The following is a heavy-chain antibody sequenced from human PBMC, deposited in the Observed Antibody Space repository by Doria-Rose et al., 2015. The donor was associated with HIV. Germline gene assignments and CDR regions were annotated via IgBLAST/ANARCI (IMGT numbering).Heavy chain of an antibody. CDR1: GGSFSSYV. Sequence: QVQLVQSGAEVKKPGSSVEVSCKASGGSFSSYVISWVRQAPGQGLEWMGGIIPMCGTADYARKCQGRVTITADESTSTGYMELSSLRSEDTAVYYCARDLVSGSTDWGQGTLVTVSS. V-gene: IGHV1-69*01. J-gene: IGHJ4*02. D-gene: IGHD1-26*01. CDR2: IIPMCGTA. CDR3: ARDLVSGSTD.